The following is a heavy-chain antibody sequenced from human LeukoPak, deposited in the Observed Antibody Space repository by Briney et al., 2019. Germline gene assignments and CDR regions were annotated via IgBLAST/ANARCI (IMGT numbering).Heavy chain of an antibody. J-gene: IGHJ4*02. CDR3: ARDHDYGDYPLDY. CDR2: IYHSGST. D-gene: IGHD4-17*01. V-gene: IGHV4-38-2*02. CDR1: GYSISSGYY. Sequence: SETLSLTCTVSGYSISSGYYWGWIRQPPGKGLEWIGSIYHSGSTYYNPSLRSRVTISVDTSKNQFPLKLSSVTAADTAVYYCARDHDYGDYPLDYWGQGTLVTVSS.